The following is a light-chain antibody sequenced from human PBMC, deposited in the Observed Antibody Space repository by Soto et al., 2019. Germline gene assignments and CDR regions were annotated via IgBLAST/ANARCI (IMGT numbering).Light chain of an antibody. Sequence: EIVMPQSPATLSVSPGERSTLSCISVQSVSSSYLAWYQQKPGQAPRLLIYGASSRATGIPDRFSGSGSGTDFTLTISRLEPEDFAVYYCQQYGSSPPITFGQGTRLEIK. CDR3: QQYGSSPPIT. CDR2: GAS. V-gene: IGKV3-20*01. CDR1: QSVSSSY. J-gene: IGKJ5*01.